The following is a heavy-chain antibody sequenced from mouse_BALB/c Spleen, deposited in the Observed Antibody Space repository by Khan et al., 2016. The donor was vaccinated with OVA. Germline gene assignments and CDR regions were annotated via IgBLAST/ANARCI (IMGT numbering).Heavy chain of an antibody. V-gene: IGHV9-4*02. J-gene: IGHJ4*01. CDR1: GYTFTTAG. D-gene: IGHD2-5*01. Sequence: QIQLVQSGPELKKPGETVRISCKASGYTFTTAGIQWVQKMPGKGLKWIGWINTHSGVPKYAEDFKGRFAFSLEISVNTAYLQITNLKNEDTATNFCSRGGAAYYRNNVGAMEYGGQGTSVTVSS. CDR3: SRGGAAYYRNNVGAMEY. CDR2: INTHSGVP.